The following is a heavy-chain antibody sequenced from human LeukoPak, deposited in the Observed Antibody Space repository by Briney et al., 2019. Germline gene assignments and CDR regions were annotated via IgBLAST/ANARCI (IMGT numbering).Heavy chain of an antibody. CDR2: ISGGGDST. V-gene: IGHV3-23*01. Sequence: GGSLRLSCAASGFIFSNYAMSWVRQAPGKGPEWVSGISGGGDSTYYADSVKGRFTISRDNSKNTLYLQMNSLRAEDTAVYYCAKDAKPGITMIVVAMDYWGQGTLVTVSS. D-gene: IGHD3-22*01. CDR1: GFIFSNYA. J-gene: IGHJ4*02. CDR3: AKDAKPGITMIVVAMDY.